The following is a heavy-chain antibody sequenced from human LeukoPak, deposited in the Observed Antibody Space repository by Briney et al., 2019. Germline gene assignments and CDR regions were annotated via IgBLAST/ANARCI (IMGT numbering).Heavy chain of an antibody. CDR2: IYYSGST. CDR1: GGSISSYD. Sequence: SETLSLTCAGSGGSISSYDWNWLRQPPGKGLEWIGYIYYSGSTNYNTSLKSRVTISVDTSKNQFSLKLSSVTAADTAVYYCATSFNWGYYFDYWGQGTLVTVSS. J-gene: IGHJ4*02. CDR3: ATSFNWGYYFDY. D-gene: IGHD7-27*01. V-gene: IGHV4-59*01.